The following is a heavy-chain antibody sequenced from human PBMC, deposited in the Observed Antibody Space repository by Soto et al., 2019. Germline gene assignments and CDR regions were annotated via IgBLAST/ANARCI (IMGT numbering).Heavy chain of an antibody. V-gene: IGHV3-64*02. D-gene: IGHD3-22*01. CDR3: ARATYYYDSSGYYGGSYYFDY. CDR2: ISSNGGST. J-gene: IGHJ4*02. Sequence: GGSLRLSCAASGFTFSSYAMHWVRQAPGKGLEYVSAISSNGGSTYYADSVKGRFTISRDNSKNTLYLQMGSLRAEDMAVYYCARATYYYDSSGYYGGSYYFDYWGQGTLVTVSS. CDR1: GFTFSSYA.